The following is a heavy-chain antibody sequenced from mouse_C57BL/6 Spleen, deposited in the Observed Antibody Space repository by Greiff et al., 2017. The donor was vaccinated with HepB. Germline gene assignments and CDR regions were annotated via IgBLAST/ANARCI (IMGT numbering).Heavy chain of an antibody. D-gene: IGHD2-3*01. CDR3: ARNGYYVGYAMDY. V-gene: IGHV1-50*01. Sequence: QVQLQQPGAELVKPGASVKLSCKASGYTFTSYWMQWVKQRPGQGLEWIGEIDPSDSYTNYNQKFKGKATLTVDTSSSTAYMQLSSLTSEDSAVCYCARNGYYVGYAMDYWGQGTSVTGSS. CDR2: IDPSDSYT. J-gene: IGHJ4*01. CDR1: GYTFTSYW.